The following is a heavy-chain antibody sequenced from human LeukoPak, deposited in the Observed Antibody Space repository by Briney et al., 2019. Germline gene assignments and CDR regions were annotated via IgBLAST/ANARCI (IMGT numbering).Heavy chain of an antibody. CDR1: GGSMSSYY. CDR3: ARGARAGYNLEPFDY. V-gene: IGHV4-59*08. CDR2: IYYSGST. D-gene: IGHD5-24*01. J-gene: IGHJ4*02. Sequence: SETLSLTCTVSGGSMSSYYWSWIRQPPGKGLEWIGYIYYSGSTKSNPSLKSRVTISVDTSKNQFSLKLSSVTAADTAVYYCARGARAGYNLEPFDYWGQGTLVTVSS.